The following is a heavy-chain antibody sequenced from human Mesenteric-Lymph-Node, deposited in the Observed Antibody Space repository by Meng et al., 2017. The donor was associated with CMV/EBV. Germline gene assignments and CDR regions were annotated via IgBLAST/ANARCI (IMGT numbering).Heavy chain of an antibody. D-gene: IGHD2-2*01. Sequence: HGVRQAPGKGLEWVAFIRYDGSNKYYADSVKGRFTISRDNSKNTLYLQMNSLRAEDTAVYYCAKDDPVDPLVVPAAIREYYYYGMDVWGQGTTVTVSS. CDR3: AKDDPVDPLVVPAAIREYYYYGMDV. V-gene: IGHV3-30*02. J-gene: IGHJ6*02. CDR2: IRYDGSNK.